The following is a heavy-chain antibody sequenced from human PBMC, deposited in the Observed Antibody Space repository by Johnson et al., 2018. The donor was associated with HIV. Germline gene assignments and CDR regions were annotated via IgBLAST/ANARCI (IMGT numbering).Heavy chain of an antibody. CDR3: AKDSSGSFVIPSGAFDI. D-gene: IGHD1-26*01. Sequence: QVQLVESGGGLVQPGGSLRLSCAASGFTFSSYAMHWVRQAPGKGLEWVAVISYDGSNKYYADSVKGRFTISRDNSKNTLYLQMNSLRAEDTAVYYCAKDSSGSFVIPSGAFDIWGQGTMVTVSS. CDR2: ISYDGSNK. CDR1: GFTFSSYA. V-gene: IGHV3-30*04. J-gene: IGHJ3*02.